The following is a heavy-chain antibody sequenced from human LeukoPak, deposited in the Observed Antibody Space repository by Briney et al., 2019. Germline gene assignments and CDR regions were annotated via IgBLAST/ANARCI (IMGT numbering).Heavy chain of an antibody. CDR2: INPNSGGT. D-gene: IGHD2-21*01. CDR3: ARADRLHGARYLIGQ. CDR1: GYSFTDYY. Sequence: GASVRVSSTTSGYSFTDYYMHWGRQAPGQGLERMGGINPNSGGTSSEQKFQSRVTMTRDNSITTVYMEVSWLTSDDTAIYYCARADRLHGARYLIGQWGQGTLVTVSS. J-gene: IGHJ4*02. V-gene: IGHV1-2*02.